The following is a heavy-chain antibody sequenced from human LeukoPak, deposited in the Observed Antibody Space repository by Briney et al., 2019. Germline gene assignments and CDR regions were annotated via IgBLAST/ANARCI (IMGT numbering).Heavy chain of an antibody. CDR3: ARVRDNYGMDV. Sequence: GASVKVSCKASGYTFTGHNIHWVRQAPGQGLEWMGWINPNSGKTNYPQKFQGRVTMTRDTSISSAYMELSRLRSDDTAVYYCARVRDNYGMDVWGQGTTVTVSS. CDR1: GYTFTGHN. J-gene: IGHJ6*02. D-gene: IGHD5-24*01. CDR2: INPNSGKT. V-gene: IGHV1-2*02.